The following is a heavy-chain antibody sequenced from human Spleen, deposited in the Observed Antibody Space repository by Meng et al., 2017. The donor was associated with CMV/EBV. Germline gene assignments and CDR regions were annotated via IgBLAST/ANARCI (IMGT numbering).Heavy chain of an antibody. CDR1: GGSVSSGTYY. J-gene: IGHJ4*02. D-gene: IGHD6-13*01. CDR2: IYYSGDT. V-gene: IGHV4-61*01. CDR3: AATRQQLLIVY. Sequence: SETLSLTCTVSGGSVSSGTYYWSWIRQPPGKGLEWVGSIYYSGDTNYNPSLKSRVTISVDTSKNQFSLKLSSVTAADTAVYYCAATRQQLLIVYWGQGTLVTVSS.